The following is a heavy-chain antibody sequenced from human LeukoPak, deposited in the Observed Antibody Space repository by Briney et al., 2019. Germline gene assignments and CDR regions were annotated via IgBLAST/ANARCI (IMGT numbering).Heavy chain of an antibody. J-gene: IGHJ4*02. Sequence: GGSLRLSCAASGFPFSSYAMSWVRQAPGKGLEWVSAISDSGGSTYYADSVKGRFTISRDNSKNTLYLQMNSLRAEDTAVYYCAKGGTDYYDSSGYYLIDYWGQGTLVTVSS. V-gene: IGHV3-23*01. CDR1: GFPFSSYA. D-gene: IGHD3-22*01. CDR2: ISDSGGST. CDR3: AKGGTDYYDSSGYYLIDY.